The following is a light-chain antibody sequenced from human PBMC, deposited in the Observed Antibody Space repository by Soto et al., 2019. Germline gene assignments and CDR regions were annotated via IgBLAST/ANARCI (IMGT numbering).Light chain of an antibody. J-gene: IGLJ1*01. CDR1: SSDVGDYNY. Sequence: QSVLTQSASVSGSPGQSITISCTGTSSDVGDYNYVSWYQHHPGKAPKLMIYEVRNRPSGVSNRFSGSKSGNTASLTISGLQAEDEADYYCSSYAGSSNVFGTGTKVTVL. CDR2: EVR. CDR3: SSYAGSSNV. V-gene: IGLV2-14*01.